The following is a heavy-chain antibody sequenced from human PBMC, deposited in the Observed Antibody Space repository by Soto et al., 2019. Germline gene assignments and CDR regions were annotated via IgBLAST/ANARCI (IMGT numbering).Heavy chain of an antibody. CDR1: GYTFTTYF. CDR3: AREWQRGTDY. Sequence: QVQLVQSGAEVVKPWASVKVSCKASGYTFTTYFLHWVRQAPGQGLEWLGWIFPGSGGTNYAQKFQGRVTITRDTSNNTSYMELIRLTSDDTGVYYCAREWQRGTDYWGPGALITGSS. J-gene: IGHJ4*02. D-gene: IGHD6-25*01. CDR2: IFPGSGGT. V-gene: IGHV1-2*02.